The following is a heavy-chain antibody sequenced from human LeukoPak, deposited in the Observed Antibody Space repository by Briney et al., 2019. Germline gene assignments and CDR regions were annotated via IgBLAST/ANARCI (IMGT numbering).Heavy chain of an antibody. CDR2: IYYGGDT. CDR1: GVSVDTGCY. V-gene: IGHV4-39*01. J-gene: IGHJ4*01. Sequence: NSSETLSLTCTVSGVSVDTGCYWAWIRQAPGKALEWLATIYYGGDTYYNPSLKSRLIISVDTFKDQFSLKLTSVTAADTALYYCARHYWNDNWVLYYFDYWGHGTLVTVSS. D-gene: IGHD1-1*01. CDR3: ARHYWNDNWVLYYFDY.